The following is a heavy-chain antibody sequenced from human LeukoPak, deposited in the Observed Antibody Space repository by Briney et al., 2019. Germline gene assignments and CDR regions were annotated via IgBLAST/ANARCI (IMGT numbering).Heavy chain of an antibody. CDR2: IKQDGSRK. D-gene: IGHD6-13*01. CDR3: ASVRYSSSWYQDY. CDR1: GFIFSNFW. J-gene: IGHJ4*02. V-gene: IGHV3-7*03. Sequence: GGSLRLSCAASGFIFSNFWMGWVRQAPGQGPEWVADIKQDGSRKYYVDSVKGRFTISRDNAKNSLYLQMNSLRAEDTAVYYCASVRYSSSWYQDYWGQGTLVTVSS.